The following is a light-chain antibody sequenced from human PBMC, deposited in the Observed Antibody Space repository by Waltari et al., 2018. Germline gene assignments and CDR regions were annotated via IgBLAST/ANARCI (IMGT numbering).Light chain of an antibody. CDR3: CSYAGFTTYAV. CDR1: LSDIGGYNY. J-gene: IGLJ2*01. CDR2: DVT. V-gene: IGLV2-23*02. Sequence: QSALPQPASVSGSPGHSIPISCTGTLSDIGGYNYVPSYQQYSGKAPKLIIYDVTRRSSGVSNRFTASKFGNTASLTISGLQAEDEADYYCCSYAGFTTYAVFGGGTKLTVL.